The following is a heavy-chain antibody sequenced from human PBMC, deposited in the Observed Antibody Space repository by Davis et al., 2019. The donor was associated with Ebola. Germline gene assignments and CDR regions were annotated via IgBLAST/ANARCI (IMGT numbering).Heavy chain of an antibody. CDR3: TRWTEQYSGYSDY. V-gene: IGHV3-73*01. Sequence: GGSLRLSCAASGSTLSGSAMNWVRQASGQGLEWVGRIRSKANSYATAYAASVKGRFTISRDDSKNTAYLQMNSLQADDTAVYYCTRWTEQYSGYSDYWGQGTQVTVSS. D-gene: IGHD5-12*01. J-gene: IGHJ4*02. CDR1: GSTLSGSA. CDR2: IRSKANSYAT.